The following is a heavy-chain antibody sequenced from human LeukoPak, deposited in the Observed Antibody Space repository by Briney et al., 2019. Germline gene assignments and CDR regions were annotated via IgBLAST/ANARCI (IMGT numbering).Heavy chain of an antibody. J-gene: IGHJ6*03. CDR3: ARGALVRKWGPYYYMDV. CDR2: INHSGST. V-gene: IGHV4-34*01. Sequence: SETLSLTCAVYGGSFSGYYWSWIRQPPGKGLEWIGEINHSGSTNYNPSLKSRVTISVDTSKNQFSLKLSSVTAADTAVYYCARGALVRKWGPYYYMDVWGKGTTVTVSS. CDR1: GGSFSGYY. D-gene: IGHD6-6*01.